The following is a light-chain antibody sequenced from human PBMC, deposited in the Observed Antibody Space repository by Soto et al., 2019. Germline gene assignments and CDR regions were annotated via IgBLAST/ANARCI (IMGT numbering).Light chain of an antibody. V-gene: IGLV2-14*01. J-gene: IGLJ1*01. CDR3: CSFTTSSTYV. CDR2: DVT. CDR1: SSDVGGYNY. Sequence: QFALTQPASVSGSPGQSITISCTGTSSDVGGYNYVSWYQQYPGKAPKVMIYDVTNRPSGVSNRFSGSRSGNTASLTISGLQAEDEADYYCCSFTTSSTYVFGTGTKLTVL.